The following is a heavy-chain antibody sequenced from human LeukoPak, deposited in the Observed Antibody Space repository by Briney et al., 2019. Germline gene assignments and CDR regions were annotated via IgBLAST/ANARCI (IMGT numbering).Heavy chain of an antibody. D-gene: IGHD3-22*01. CDR2: INPNSGGT. CDR1: GYTFTGYY. J-gene: IGHJ4*02. Sequence: ASVKVSCKASGYTFTGYYMHWVRQAPGQGLKWMGWINPNSGGTNYAQEFQGRVTMTRDTSISTAYMELSRLRSDDTAVYYCVYYYDSSGYWDYWGQGTLVTVSS. V-gene: IGHV1-2*02. CDR3: VYYYDSSGYWDY.